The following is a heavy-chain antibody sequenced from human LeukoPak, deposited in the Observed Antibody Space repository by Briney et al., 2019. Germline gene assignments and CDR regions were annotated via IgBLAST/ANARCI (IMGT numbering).Heavy chain of an antibody. CDR2: IIPIFGTA. J-gene: IGHJ4*02. Sequence: SVKVSCKASGGTFSSYAISWVRQAPGQGLEWMGGIIPIFGTANYAQKFQGRVTITADKSTSTAYMEMSSLRSEDTAVYYCARETGTWTGYYFDYWGQGTLVTVSS. D-gene: IGHD3-9*01. CDR1: GGTFSSYA. V-gene: IGHV1-69*06. CDR3: ARETGTWTGYYFDY.